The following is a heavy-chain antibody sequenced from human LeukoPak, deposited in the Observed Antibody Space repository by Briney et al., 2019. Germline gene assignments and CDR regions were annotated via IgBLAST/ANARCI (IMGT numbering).Heavy chain of an antibody. D-gene: IGHD3-3*01. CDR1: GFTFSSYA. Sequence: PGGSLRLSCAASGFTFSSYAMSWVRQAPGKGLEWVSAISGSGGSTYYADSVKGRFTISRDNSKNTLYLQMNSLRAEDTAVYYCAKGSFFGEHTASDYWGQGTLVTVSS. V-gene: IGHV3-23*01. CDR2: ISGSGGST. J-gene: IGHJ4*02. CDR3: AKGSFFGEHTASDY.